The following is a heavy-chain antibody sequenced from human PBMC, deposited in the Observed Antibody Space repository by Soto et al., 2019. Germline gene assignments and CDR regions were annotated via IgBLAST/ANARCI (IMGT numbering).Heavy chain of an antibody. CDR1: GGPISSYY. CDR3: ARGPPHDYGDYLLDY. CDR2: IYYSGST. D-gene: IGHD4-17*01. Sequence: SETLSLTCTVSGGPISSYYWSWIRQPPGKGLEWIGYIYYSGSTNYNPSLKSRVTISVDTSKNQFSLKLSSVTAADTAVYYCARGPPHDYGDYLLDYWGQGTLVTVSS. V-gene: IGHV4-59*12. J-gene: IGHJ4*02.